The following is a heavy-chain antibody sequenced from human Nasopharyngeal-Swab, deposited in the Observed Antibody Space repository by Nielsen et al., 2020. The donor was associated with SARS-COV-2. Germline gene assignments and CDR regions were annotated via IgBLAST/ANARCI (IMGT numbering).Heavy chain of an antibody. D-gene: IGHD3-22*01. J-gene: IGHJ6*02. V-gene: IGHV3-7*01. CDR2: IKQDGSEK. Sequence: GESLKISCAASGFTFSSYWMSWVRQAPGKGLEWVANIKQDGSEKYYVDSVKGRFTISRDNAKNSLYLQMNSLSAEDTAVYYCAREVVTMIVVTHYYYGMDVWGQGTTVTVSS. CDR1: GFTFSSYW. CDR3: AREVVTMIVVTHYYYGMDV.